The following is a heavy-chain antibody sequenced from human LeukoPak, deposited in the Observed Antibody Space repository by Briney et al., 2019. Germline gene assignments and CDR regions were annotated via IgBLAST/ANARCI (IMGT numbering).Heavy chain of an antibody. CDR1: GGSISSYY. CDR2: IYYSGGT. J-gene: IGHJ5*02. D-gene: IGHD1-1*01. V-gene: IGHV4-59*01. Sequence: SETLSLTCTVSGGSISSYYWSWIRQPPGKGPEWIGYIYYSGGTNYNPSLKSRVTISVDTSKNQFSLKLSSVTAADTAVYYCARASSPYNWNDGGWFDPWGQGTLVTVSS. CDR3: ARASSPYNWNDGGWFDP.